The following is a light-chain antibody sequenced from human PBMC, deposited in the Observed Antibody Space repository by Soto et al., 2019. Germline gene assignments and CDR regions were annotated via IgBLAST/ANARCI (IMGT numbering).Light chain of an antibody. CDR2: EVS. V-gene: IGLV2-14*01. CDR1: SSDVGGYNY. CDR3: NSYTSRNTFV. Sequence: QSALTQPASVSGSPGQSITIFCTGTSSDVGGYNYVSWYQQHPGKAPKLMIYEVSNRPSGVSNRFSGSKSGNTPSLTISGLQPEDEADYYCNSYTSRNTFVLGTGTKLTVL. J-gene: IGLJ1*01.